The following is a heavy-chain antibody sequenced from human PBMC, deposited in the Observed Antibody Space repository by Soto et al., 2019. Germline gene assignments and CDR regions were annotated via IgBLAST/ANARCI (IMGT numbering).Heavy chain of an antibody. J-gene: IGHJ4*02. CDR2: ISYDGSNK. V-gene: IGHV3-30*18. Sequence: QVQLVEAGGGVVQPGRSLRLSCAASGFTFSSYGMHWVRQAPGKGREWVAVISYDGSNKYYADSVKGRFTISRDNSKNTLYLQMNSLRAEDTAVYYCAKDRGSGYDLYYFDYWGQGTLVTVSS. CDR3: AKDRGSGYDLYYFDY. D-gene: IGHD5-12*01. CDR1: GFTFSSYG.